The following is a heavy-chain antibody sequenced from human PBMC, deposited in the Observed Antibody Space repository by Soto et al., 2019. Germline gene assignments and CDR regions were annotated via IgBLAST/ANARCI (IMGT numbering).Heavy chain of an antibody. Sequence: ESGPTLVNPTQTLTLTCAFSGFSLSTSGMCVSWIRQPPGKALEWLALIDWDDDKYYSTSLKTRLTISKDTSKNQVVLTMTNMDPVDTATYYCARSSGSVSGSGSYFSYYYYYGMDVWGQGTTVTVSS. CDR1: GFSLSTSGMC. CDR2: IDWDDDK. J-gene: IGHJ6*02. D-gene: IGHD3-10*01. V-gene: IGHV2-70*01. CDR3: ARSSGSVSGSGSYFSYYYYYGMDV.